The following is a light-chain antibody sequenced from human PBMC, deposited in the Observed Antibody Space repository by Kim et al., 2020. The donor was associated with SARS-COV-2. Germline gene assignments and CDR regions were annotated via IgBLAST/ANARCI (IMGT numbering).Light chain of an antibody. V-gene: IGLV2-14*03. J-gene: IGLJ3*02. CDR1: ISDVGAYNL. Sequence: HPVTISCTGTISDVGAYNLASRYQQHPGKAPKFMIHDVSQRPSGVSNRFSGSKSGNTASLTISGLQAEDEADYYCTSYTRSDTWVFGGGTKVTVL. CDR3: TSYTRSDTWV. CDR2: DVS.